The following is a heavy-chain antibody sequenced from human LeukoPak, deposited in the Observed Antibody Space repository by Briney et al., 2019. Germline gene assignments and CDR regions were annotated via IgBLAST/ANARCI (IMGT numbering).Heavy chain of an antibody. CDR2: IIPNSGNT. CDR1: GGTFTTYA. J-gene: IGHJ4*02. D-gene: IGHD3-9*01. V-gene: IGHV1-69*13. Sequence: SVKVSCKTSGGTFTTYAISWVRQAPGQGLEWMGGIIPNSGNTNYAQKSQGRVTITADESTGTAYMELSSLRSEDTAVYYCATKIDILTASGLGPHIPHYFDYWGQGTLVTASS. CDR3: ATKIDILTASGLGPHIPHYFDY.